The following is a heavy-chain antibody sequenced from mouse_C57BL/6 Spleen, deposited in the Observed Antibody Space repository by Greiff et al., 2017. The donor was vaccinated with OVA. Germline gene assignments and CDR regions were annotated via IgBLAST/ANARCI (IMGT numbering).Heavy chain of an antibody. Sequence: VQLQQPGTELVKPGASVKLSCKASGYTFTSYWMHWVKQRPGQGLEWIGNINPRHGGTNYNEKFKSKATLTVDKSSSTAYMQLNSLTSEDSAVYNCARNGVVRSPVYAMDYWGQGTSVTVSS. CDR3: ARNGVVRSPVYAMDY. D-gene: IGHD1-1*01. V-gene: IGHV1-53*01. CDR2: INPRHGGT. CDR1: GYTFTSYW. J-gene: IGHJ4*01.